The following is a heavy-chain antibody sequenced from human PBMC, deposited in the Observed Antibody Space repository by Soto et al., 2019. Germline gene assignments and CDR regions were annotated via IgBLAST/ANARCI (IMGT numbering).Heavy chain of an antibody. Sequence: PGGSLRLSCAGSGFICSSYDMSWVRQAPGKGLEWVSTILVGGSTHYEDSVKGRFTISRDTSKNTVYLQMNSLTAGDTAVYYCAKATATGGGAFEIYGQGTMVTVSS. J-gene: IGHJ3*02. V-gene: IGHV3-23*01. D-gene: IGHD2-8*02. CDR2: ILVGGST. CDR1: GFICSSYD. CDR3: AKATATGGGAFEI.